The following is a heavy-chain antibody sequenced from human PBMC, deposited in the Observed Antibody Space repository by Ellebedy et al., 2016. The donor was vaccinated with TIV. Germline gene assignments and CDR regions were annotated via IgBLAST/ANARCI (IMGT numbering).Heavy chain of an antibody. J-gene: IGHJ4*02. CDR2: ISSSGSTI. D-gene: IGHD6-19*01. CDR3: ARAVTGYSSGWFPGGDY. CDR1: GFTFSSYE. V-gene: IGHV3-48*03. Sequence: PGGSLRLSCAASGFTFSSYEMNWVPQAPGKGLEWVSYISSSGSTIYYADSVKGRFTISRDNAKNSLYLQMNSLRAEDTAVYYCARAVTGYSSGWFPGGDYWGQGTLVTVSS.